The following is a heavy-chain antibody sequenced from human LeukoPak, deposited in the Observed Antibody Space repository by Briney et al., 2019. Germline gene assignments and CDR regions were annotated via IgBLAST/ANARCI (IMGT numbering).Heavy chain of an antibody. CDR1: GFTFITYA. Sequence: GGSLRLSCAASGFTFITYALHWVRQAPGKGLDVVSAISSNGASTYYANSVKGRFTTSRDKSKNTLYLQMGSLRAEDMAMYYCARIMIRGAPSDDWGQGTLVTAS. CDR2: ISSNGAST. V-gene: IGHV3-64*01. J-gene: IGHJ4*02. CDR3: ARIMIRGAPSDD. D-gene: IGHD3-10*01.